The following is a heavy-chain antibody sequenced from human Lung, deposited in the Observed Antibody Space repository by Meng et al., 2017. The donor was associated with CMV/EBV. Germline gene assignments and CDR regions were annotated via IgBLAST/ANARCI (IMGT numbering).Heavy chain of an antibody. CDR2: IRDDGSNT. CDR3: ANRYSGYEDVWYFDY. J-gene: IGHJ4*02. D-gene: IGHD5-12*01. CDR1: GFTLSSHG. V-gene: IGHV3-30*02. Sequence: GESLKISCVMSGFTLSSHGMHWVRQAPGKGLEWVAFIRDDGSNTHYADSVRGRFTISRDNSKNTLYLQMNSLRAEDTAVYYCANRYSGYEDVWYFDYWGKGTXVTVSS.